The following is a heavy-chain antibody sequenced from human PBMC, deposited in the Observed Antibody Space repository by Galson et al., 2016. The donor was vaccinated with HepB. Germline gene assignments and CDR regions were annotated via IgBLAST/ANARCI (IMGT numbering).Heavy chain of an antibody. Sequence: SVKVSCKASGYIFTYRYLHWVRQAPGQALEWMGWITPFNGNTNYAQKFQDRVTITRDRSMSTAYMELSSLSSEDTAIYFCAGSRGATVTTGGDWLDPWGQGTLVTVSS. V-gene: IGHV1-45*02. CDR3: AGSRGATVTTGGDWLDP. CDR2: ITPFNGNT. D-gene: IGHD4-17*01. J-gene: IGHJ5*02. CDR1: GYIFTYRY.